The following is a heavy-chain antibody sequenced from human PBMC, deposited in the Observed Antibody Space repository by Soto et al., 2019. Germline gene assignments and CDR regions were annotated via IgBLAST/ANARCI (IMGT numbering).Heavy chain of an antibody. CDR2: MSDDGSIT. J-gene: IGHJ6*03. CDR1: GFTFSSYA. Sequence: QVQLVESGGGVVEPGRSLRLSCAASGFTFSSYAMHWVRQAPGKGLEWVAVMSDDGSITYYSDSVKGRFTMSRDNSNNTLFLQMSSLRSEDTAIYYCANDQYWDSHFYYFIDLWCSGTAVTVSS. D-gene: IGHD1-26*01. CDR3: ANDQYWDSHFYYFIDL. V-gene: IGHV3-30*18.